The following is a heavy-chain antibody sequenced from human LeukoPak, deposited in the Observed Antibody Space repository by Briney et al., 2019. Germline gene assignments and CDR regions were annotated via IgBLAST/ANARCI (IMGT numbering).Heavy chain of an antibody. J-gene: IGHJ4*02. CDR2: IRNKAYGGTT. CDR1: GFTFGDSA. Sequence: GGSLRLSCTASGFTFGDSAMSWVRQAPGKGLEWICLIRNKAYGGTTEYAASVQGRFTISRDDSKSIAYLHMNTLTTEDPAVYYCTRDINPTVAVPGYYFDSWGQGTLVTVSS. V-gene: IGHV3-49*04. CDR3: TRDINPTVAVPGYYFDS. D-gene: IGHD6-19*01.